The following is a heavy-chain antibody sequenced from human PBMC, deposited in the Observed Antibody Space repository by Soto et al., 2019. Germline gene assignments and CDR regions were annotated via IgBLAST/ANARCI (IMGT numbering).Heavy chain of an antibody. D-gene: IGHD6-13*01. CDR2: IHSDVTT. V-gene: IGHV3-53*01. Sequence: EMQLVESGGGWLQPGESLRLSCAASGFSVSSHSMNWVRQAPGKGLEWVSVIHSDVTTYFADSVKGRFIISRDNSKNMLYLQMNSMRAEDTAIYYCARELSGSWYTWFDPWGQGTLVTVYS. J-gene: IGHJ5*02. CDR1: GFSVSSHS. CDR3: ARELSGSWYTWFDP.